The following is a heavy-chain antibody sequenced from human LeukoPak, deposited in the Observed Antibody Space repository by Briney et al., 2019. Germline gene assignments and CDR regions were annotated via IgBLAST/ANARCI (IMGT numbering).Heavy chain of an antibody. CDR3: ARRAGRWFGERAYYYNYMDV. CDR1: GGAFSGYY. D-gene: IGHD3-10*01. J-gene: IGHJ6*03. Sequence: SETLSLTCAAYGGAFSGYYWSWIRQPPGRGLEWIGEINHSGSTKYSPSLKSRVTISVDTSKNQFSLKLSSVTAADTAVYYCARRAGRWFGERAYYYNYMDVWGKGTTVTISS. CDR2: INHSGST. V-gene: IGHV4-34*01.